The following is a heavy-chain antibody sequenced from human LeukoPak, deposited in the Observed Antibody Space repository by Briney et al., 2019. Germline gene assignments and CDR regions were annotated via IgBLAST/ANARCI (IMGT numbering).Heavy chain of an antibody. J-gene: IGHJ4*02. CDR2: ISGSGGST. V-gene: IGHV3-23*01. D-gene: IGHD1-26*01. CDR1: GFTFSSYW. Sequence: GGSLRLSCAASGFTFSSYWMSWVRQAPGKGLEWVSAISGSGGSTYYADSVKGRFTISRDNSKNTLYLQMNSLRAEDTAVYYCASALRIYYYFDYWGQGTLVTVSS. CDR3: ASALRIYYYFDY.